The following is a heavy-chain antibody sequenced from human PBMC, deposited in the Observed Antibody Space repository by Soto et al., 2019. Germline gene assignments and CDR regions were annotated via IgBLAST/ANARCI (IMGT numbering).Heavy chain of an antibody. V-gene: IGHV3-9*01. CDR1: GFTFDDYA. D-gene: IGHD3-16*01. CDR3: AQDLMGALRGGGFDY. J-gene: IGHJ4*02. Sequence: ALRLSCAASGFTFDDYAMHWVRQAPGKGLEWVSGISWNSGSIGYADSVKGRFTISRDNAKNSLYLQMNSLRAEDTALYYCAQDLMGALRGGGFDYWGQRTLDTVSS. CDR2: ISWNSGSI.